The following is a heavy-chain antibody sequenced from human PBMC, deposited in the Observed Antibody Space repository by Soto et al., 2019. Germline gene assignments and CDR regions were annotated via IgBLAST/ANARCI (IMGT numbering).Heavy chain of an antibody. CDR1: GASISNYF. CDR3: AASGSSGQSAH. CDR2: IYYSGST. D-gene: IGHD3-10*01. J-gene: IGHJ4*01. V-gene: IGHV4-59*01. Sequence: PSETLSLTCNVSGASISNYFWNWIRQSPGKGLEWIGYIYYSGSTYYNPSLKSRVTISVDTSKRQFSLKLSSVTAADTAVYFCAASGSSGQSAHWPHATLVTFS.